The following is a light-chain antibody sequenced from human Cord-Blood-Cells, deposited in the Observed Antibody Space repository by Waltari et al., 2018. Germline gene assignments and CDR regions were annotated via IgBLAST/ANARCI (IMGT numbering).Light chain of an antibody. CDR2: EGS. J-gene: IGLJ1*01. CDR1: SSDVGCYNL. Sequence: QSALTQPASVSGSPGQSITISCTGTSSDVGCYNLVSWYQQHPGKAPKRMIYEGSKRPSGVSNRFSGSKSGNTASLTISGLQAEDEADYYCCSYAGSSTSLYVFGTGTKVTVL. CDR3: CSYAGSSTSLYV. V-gene: IGLV2-23*01.